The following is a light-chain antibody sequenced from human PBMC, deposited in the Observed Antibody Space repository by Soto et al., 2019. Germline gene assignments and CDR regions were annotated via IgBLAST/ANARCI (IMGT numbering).Light chain of an antibody. Sequence: QSALTQPASVSGSPGQSITISCTGSSGDVGHYNYVSWCQQHPGKAPKLIIYEVTNRPSGVSNRFSGSKSGNTASLIISGLQAEDEADYYCTSYTTGRIGVFGGGTKLTVL. CDR1: SGDVGHYNY. CDR2: EVT. J-gene: IGLJ3*02. V-gene: IGLV2-14*01. CDR3: TSYTTGRIGV.